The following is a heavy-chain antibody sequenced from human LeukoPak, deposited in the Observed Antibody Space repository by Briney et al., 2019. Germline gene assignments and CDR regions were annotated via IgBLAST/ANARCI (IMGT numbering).Heavy chain of an antibody. D-gene: IGHD6-19*01. V-gene: IGHV3-43*01. Sequence: GGSLRLSCAASGFTFDDYTMHWVRQAPGKGLEWVSLISWDGGSTYYADSVKGRFTISRDNSKNSLYLQMNSLRTEDTALYYCAKDMESRISIAVAGTAAFDIWGQGTMVTVSS. CDR1: GFTFDDYT. J-gene: IGHJ3*02. CDR3: AKDMESRISIAVAGTAAFDI. CDR2: ISWDGGST.